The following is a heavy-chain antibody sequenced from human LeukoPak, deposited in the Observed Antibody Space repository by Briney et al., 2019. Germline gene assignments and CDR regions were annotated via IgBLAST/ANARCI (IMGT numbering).Heavy chain of an antibody. J-gene: IGHJ4*02. CDR2: MSGSGGST. D-gene: IGHD3-22*01. CDR3: AKAVVPVISQQYFDY. V-gene: IGHV3-23*01. CDR1: GFTFSSYG. Sequence: PGGTLRLSCAASGFTFSSYGMSWVRQAPGKGLEWVSGMSGSGGSTYYSDSVKGRVPISRDNSKNTLYLRMNSLRAEDTAVYYCAKAVVPVISQQYFDYWGQGTLVSVSS.